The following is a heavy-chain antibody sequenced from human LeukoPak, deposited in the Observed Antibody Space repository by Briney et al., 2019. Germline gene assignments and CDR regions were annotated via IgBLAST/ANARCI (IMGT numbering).Heavy chain of an antibody. J-gene: IGHJ4*02. V-gene: IGHV3-23*01. CDR3: VKESPYGTPRLYYFDS. D-gene: IGHD1-26*01. Sequence: GGSLRLSCSASGFPLSIYAMRWVRQAPGKGPQWVSAISRGITYYADSVKGRFTIAKDISKSTLTLQMNILQAEDTAMYYCVKESPYGTPRLYYFDSWGQGTLVTVSS. CDR2: ISRGIT. CDR1: GFPLSIYA.